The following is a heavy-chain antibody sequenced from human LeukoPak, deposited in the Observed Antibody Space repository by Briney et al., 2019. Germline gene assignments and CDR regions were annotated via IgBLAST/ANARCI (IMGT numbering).Heavy chain of an antibody. J-gene: IGHJ6*02. CDR3: ARDYCSGGSCYYYYYGMDV. D-gene: IGHD2-15*01. CDR2: ISNSGRYI. CDR1: GFTFSGYS. V-gene: IGHV3-21*01. Sequence: GGSLRLSCAASGFTFSGYSLTWVRQAPGKGLEWVSSISNSGRYIFYADSVKGRFTISRDNAKTSVYLQINSLRAEDTAVYYCARDYCSGGSCYYYYYGMDVWGQGTTVTVSS.